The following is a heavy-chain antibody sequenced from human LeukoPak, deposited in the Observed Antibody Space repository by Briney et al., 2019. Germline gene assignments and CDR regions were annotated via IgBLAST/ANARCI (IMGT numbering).Heavy chain of an antibody. CDR2: IYYSGST. Sequence: SETLSLTCTVPGGSISGYYWSWIRQPPGKGLEWIGYIYYSGSTNYNPSLKSRVTISVDTSKNQFSLKLSSVTAADTAVYYCARDRSSELDYWGQGTLVTVSS. D-gene: IGHD1-26*01. CDR3: ARDRSSELDY. V-gene: IGHV4-59*01. J-gene: IGHJ4*02. CDR1: GGSISGYY.